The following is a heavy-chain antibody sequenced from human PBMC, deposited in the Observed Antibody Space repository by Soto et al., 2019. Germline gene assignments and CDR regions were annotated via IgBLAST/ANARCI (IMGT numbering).Heavy chain of an antibody. Sequence: GASVKVSCKASGYTFTSYGISWVRQAPGQGLEWMGWISAYNGNTNYAQKLQGRVTMTTDTSTSTAYMELRSLRSDDTAVYYCARITMVRGVILQNWFDPWGQGTLVTVSS. CDR2: ISAYNGNT. CDR3: ARITMVRGVILQNWFDP. J-gene: IGHJ5*02. D-gene: IGHD3-10*01. CDR1: GYTFTSYG. V-gene: IGHV1-18*01.